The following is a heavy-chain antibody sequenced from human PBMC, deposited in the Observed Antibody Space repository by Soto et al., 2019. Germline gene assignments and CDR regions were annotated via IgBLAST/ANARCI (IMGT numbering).Heavy chain of an antibody. Sequence: SVKVSCKASGFTFPDSAIQWVRQARGRRLEWIGWIVVATGNTNYGQKFQERVTITRDMSTNTTNLELSSLRSEDTAVYYCAAEIARGTTSWYDFWGQGTRVTVYS. J-gene: IGHJ4*02. D-gene: IGHD4-17*01. CDR1: GFTFPDSA. CDR3: AAEIARGTTSWYDF. CDR2: IVVATGNT. V-gene: IGHV1-58*02.